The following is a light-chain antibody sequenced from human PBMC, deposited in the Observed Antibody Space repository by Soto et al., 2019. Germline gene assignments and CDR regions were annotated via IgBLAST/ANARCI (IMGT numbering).Light chain of an antibody. CDR1: NIGSKS. Sequence: SYELTQPPSVSVAPGKTARITCGGDNIGSKSVHWYQQRPGQAPVLVIYYDSDRPSGIPERFSGSNSGNTATLTISRVEVGDEGDYYCKVCDRSGDRVIFGGGTQLTVL. CDR3: KVCDRSGDRVI. J-gene: IGLJ2*01. V-gene: IGLV3-21*04. CDR2: YDS.